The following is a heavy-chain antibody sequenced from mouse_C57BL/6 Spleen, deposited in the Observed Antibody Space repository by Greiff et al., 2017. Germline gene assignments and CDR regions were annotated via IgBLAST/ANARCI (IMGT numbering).Heavy chain of an antibody. CDR3: ARMDLSAMDY. J-gene: IGHJ4*01. Sequence: EVQLQQSGPELVKPGASVKLPCKASGYKFNDYNMDWVKQSHGKSLEWIGDINPNNGGTIYNQKFKGKATLTVDKSSSTAYMELRSLTSEDTAVYECARMDLSAMDYWGQGTSVTVSS. CDR1: GYKFNDYN. CDR2: INPNNGGT. V-gene: IGHV1-18*01.